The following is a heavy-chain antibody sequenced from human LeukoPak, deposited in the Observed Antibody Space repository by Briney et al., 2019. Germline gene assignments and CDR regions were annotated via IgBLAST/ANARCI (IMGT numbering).Heavy chain of an antibody. CDR3: AKGQVGYDAFDI. V-gene: IGHV4-59*01. CDR2: IYYSGST. D-gene: IGHD1-26*01. J-gene: IGHJ3*02. Sequence: SETLSLTCTVSGGSISSYYWSWIRQPPGKGLEWFGYIYYSGSTNYNPSLKSRVTISVDTSKNQFSLKLSSVTAADTAVYYCAKGQVGYDAFDIWGQGTMVTVSS. CDR1: GGSISSYY.